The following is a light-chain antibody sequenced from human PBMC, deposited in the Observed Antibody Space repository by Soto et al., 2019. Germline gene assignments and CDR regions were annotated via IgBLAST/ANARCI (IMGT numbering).Light chain of an antibody. CDR3: HQYGSSPPYT. Sequence: EVVLTQSPGTLSSSPGERATLSCRASQSVTNNYLAWYQQRPGQAPRLLLFGSSDRPTGIPDRFSGSGSGTDFTLTISRLEPEDFAVDYCHQYGSSPPYTFGQGTKLEIK. V-gene: IGKV3-20*01. J-gene: IGKJ2*01. CDR1: QSVTNNY. CDR2: GSS.